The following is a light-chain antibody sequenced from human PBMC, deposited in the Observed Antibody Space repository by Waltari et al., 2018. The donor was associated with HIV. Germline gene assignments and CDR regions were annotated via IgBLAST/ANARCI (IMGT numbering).Light chain of an antibody. CDR1: SSDVGGYND. V-gene: IGLV2-14*01. Sequence: QSALTQPASVSGSPGRSITISCTGTSSDVGGYNDVPWYQQHPCKAPKLMIYEVSNRPSGVSNRFSGSKSGNTASLTISGLQAEDEADYYCSSYTSSSTSHVFGTGTKVTVL. CDR2: EVS. CDR3: SSYTSSSTSHV. J-gene: IGLJ1*01.